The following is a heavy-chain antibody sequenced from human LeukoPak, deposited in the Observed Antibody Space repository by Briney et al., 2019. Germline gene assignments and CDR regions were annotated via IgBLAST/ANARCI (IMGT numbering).Heavy chain of an antibody. V-gene: IGHV3-53*01. J-gene: IGHJ4*02. CDR1: GFTVSSNY. CDR3: ARGRGYRDYDRPLDY. CDR2: ITSGGNT. Sequence: GGSLRLSCAASGFTVSSNYMNWVRQAPGEGLEWVSVITSGGNTYYADSVKGRFTTSRDNSKNTLYVQMNSLRAEDTAIYYCARGRGYRDYDRPLDYWGQGTLVSVS. D-gene: IGHD5-12*01.